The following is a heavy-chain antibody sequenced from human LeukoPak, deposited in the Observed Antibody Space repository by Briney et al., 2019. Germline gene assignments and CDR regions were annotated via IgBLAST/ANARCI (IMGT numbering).Heavy chain of an antibody. J-gene: IGHJ4*02. CDR1: GGTFSSYA. CDR2: IIPIFGTA. V-gene: IGHV1-69*13. CDR3: ARGGVDTAMVSEFDY. D-gene: IGHD5-18*01. Sequence: RASVTVSCTASGGTFSSYAISWVRQAPGQGLEWMGGIIPIFGTANYAQKFQGRVTITADESTSTAYMELSSLRSEDTAVYYCARGGVDTAMVSEFDYWGQGTLVTVSS.